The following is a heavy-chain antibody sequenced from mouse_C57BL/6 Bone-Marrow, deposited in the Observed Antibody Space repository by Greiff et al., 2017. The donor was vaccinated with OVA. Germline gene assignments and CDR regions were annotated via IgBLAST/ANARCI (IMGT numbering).Heavy chain of an antibody. D-gene: IGHD3-2*02. V-gene: IGHV1-76*01. CDR2: IYPGSGNT. CDR3: ARETAQATGYAMDY. Sequence: VNVVESGAELVRPGASVKLSCKASGYTFTDYYINWVKQRPGQGLEWIARIYPGSGNTYYNEKFKGKATLTAEKSSSTAYMQLSSLTSEDSAVYFCARETAQATGYAMDYWGQGTSVTVSS. CDR1: GYTFTDYY. J-gene: IGHJ4*01.